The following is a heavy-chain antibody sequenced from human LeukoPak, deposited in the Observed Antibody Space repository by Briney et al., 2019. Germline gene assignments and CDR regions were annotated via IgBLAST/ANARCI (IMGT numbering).Heavy chain of an antibody. J-gene: IGHJ4*02. D-gene: IGHD3-10*01. CDR3: ARASIYGFGY. CDR1: GYTFTSYY. V-gene: IGHV1-46*01. CDR2: INPSGGST. Sequence: ASVKVSCKASGYTFTSYYMHWVRQAPGLGLEWMGIINPSGGSTNYAQKFQGRVTLTRDTSTSTVYMELSSLRSEDTAVYYCARASIYGFGYWGQGTLVTVSS.